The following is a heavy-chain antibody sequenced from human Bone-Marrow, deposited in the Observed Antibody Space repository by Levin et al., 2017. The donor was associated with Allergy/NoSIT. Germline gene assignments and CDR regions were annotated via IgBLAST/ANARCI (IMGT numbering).Heavy chain of an antibody. V-gene: IGHV3-33*01. J-gene: IGHJ6*02. CDR1: GFIFSNSA. CDR3: AREDFWSGYIHQKYGMGL. CDR2: IWYDGSNK. D-gene: IGHD3-3*01. Sequence: PGGSLRLSCEGSGFIFSNSAIHWVRQAPGKGLEWVAAIWYDGSNKHYADSAKGRFTISRENFKNTVYLQMNSLRAEDTALYYCAREDFWSGYIHQKYGMGLWGQGTTVTVS.